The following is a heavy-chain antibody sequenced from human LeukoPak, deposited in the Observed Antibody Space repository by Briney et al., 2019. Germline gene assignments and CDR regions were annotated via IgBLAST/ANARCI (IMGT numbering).Heavy chain of an antibody. V-gene: IGHV3-21*01. CDR2: ISSSSTYI. CDR3: ARDPYSGSYHDY. CDR1: GFTFSSHS. J-gene: IGHJ4*02. Sequence: PGGSLRLSCVASGFTFSSHSMNWVRQAPGEGVEWVSSISSSSTYIYYADSVKGRFTISRDNAKNSLYLQMNSVRAEDTAVYYCARDPYSGSYHDYWGQGTLVTVSS. D-gene: IGHD1-26*01.